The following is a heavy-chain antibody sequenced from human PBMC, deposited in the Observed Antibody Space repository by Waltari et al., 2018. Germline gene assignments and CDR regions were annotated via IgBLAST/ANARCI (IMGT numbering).Heavy chain of an antibody. D-gene: IGHD3-10*01. J-gene: IGHJ4*02. CDR1: GGTFSSYT. V-gene: IGHV1-69*02. CDR3: ASGTMVRGVIILDY. CDR2: IIPILGIA. Sequence: QVQLVQSGAEVKKPGSSVKVSCKASGGTFSSYTISWVRQAPGQGLEWMGRIIPILGIANYAQKFQGRVTITADKSTSTAYMELSSLRSEDTAVYYCASGTMVRGVIILDYWGQGTPVTVSS.